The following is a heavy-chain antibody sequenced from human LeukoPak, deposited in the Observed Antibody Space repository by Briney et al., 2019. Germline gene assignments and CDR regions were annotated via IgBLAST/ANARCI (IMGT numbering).Heavy chain of an antibody. V-gene: IGHV4-38-2*01. Sequence: SETLSLTCAVPGYSISSGYYWGRIRQPPGKGLEWIGNIYHSGTTYYSPSLKSRVTISVDTSKNQFSLKLSSVTAADTAVYYCARGVGVWGEGTTVTVSS. CDR3: ARGVGV. CDR1: GYSISSGYY. J-gene: IGHJ6*04. CDR2: IYHSGTT.